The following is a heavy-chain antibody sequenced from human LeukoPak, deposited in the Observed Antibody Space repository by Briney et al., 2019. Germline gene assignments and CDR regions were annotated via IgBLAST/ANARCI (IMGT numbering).Heavy chain of an antibody. CDR3: AKAYYSGYDSGAFDH. CDR2: VSWDGGGT. D-gene: IGHD5-12*01. V-gene: IGHV3-43D*03. Sequence: GRSLRLSCAVSGLAPDDFAMHWGREAAGKGLEWTSLVSWDGGGTYYSDSVKGRFTISRDNSKNSLSLQMNSLSAENTALYYCAKAYYSGYDSGAFDHWGQGTLATVSS. J-gene: IGHJ4*02. CDR1: GLAPDDFA.